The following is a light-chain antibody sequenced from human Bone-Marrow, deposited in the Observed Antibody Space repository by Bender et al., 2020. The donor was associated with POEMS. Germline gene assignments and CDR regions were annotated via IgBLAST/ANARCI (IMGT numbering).Light chain of an antibody. CDR3: AVWDDSLNGWV. V-gene: IGLV1-40*01. Sequence: QSVLTQPPSVSGAPGQRVTISCTGSSSNIGADYDVHWYQQLPGTAPKLLIYSSHRRPSEVPDRFSGSRSGTSASLAISGLQSEDEADYYCAVWDDSLNGWVFGGGTKLTVL. CDR2: SSH. J-gene: IGLJ3*02. CDR1: SSNIGADYD.